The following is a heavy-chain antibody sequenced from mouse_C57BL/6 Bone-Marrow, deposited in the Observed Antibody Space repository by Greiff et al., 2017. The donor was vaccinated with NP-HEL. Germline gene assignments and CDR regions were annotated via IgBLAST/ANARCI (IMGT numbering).Heavy chain of an antibody. CDR1: GFTFSDYG. D-gene: IGHD1-1*01. J-gene: IGHJ4*01. Sequence: EVKLMESGGGLVKPGGSLKLSCAASGFTFSDYGMHWVRQAPEKGLEWVAYISSGSSTIYYADTVKGRFTIARDNAKNTLFLQMTSLRSEDTAMYYCARTHGSSDYAMDYWGQGTSVTVSS. CDR2: ISSGSSTI. CDR3: ARTHGSSDYAMDY. V-gene: IGHV5-17*01.